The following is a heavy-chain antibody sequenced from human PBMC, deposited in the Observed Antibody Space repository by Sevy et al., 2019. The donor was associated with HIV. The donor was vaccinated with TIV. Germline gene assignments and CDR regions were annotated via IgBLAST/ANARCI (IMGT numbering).Heavy chain of an antibody. CDR3: ARESRNDYADPNDAFDI. V-gene: IGHV1-18*04. Sequence: ASVKVSCKASGYAFSSNGISWVRQAPGQGLEWMGWISGYNGNTNYTDKFQGRVTMTTDTSTTTAYMELRSLRSDDSAVYYCARESRNDYADPNDAFDIWGQGTMVTVSS. J-gene: IGHJ3*02. CDR2: ISGYNGNT. CDR1: GYAFSSNG. D-gene: IGHD4-17*01.